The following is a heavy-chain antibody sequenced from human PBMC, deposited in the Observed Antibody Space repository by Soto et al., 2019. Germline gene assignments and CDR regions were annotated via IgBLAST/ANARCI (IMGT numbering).Heavy chain of an antibody. CDR1: GGSISSYY. Sequence: QVQLQESGPGLVKPSETLSLTCTVSGGSISSYYWSWIRQPPGKGLEWIGYIYYNGSTNYNPSLKRRVAISVDTSKNQFSLKRSSVTSADTAVYYCARHGRSSSWDYYCDYWGQGTLVTVSS. D-gene: IGHD6-13*01. CDR2: IYYNGST. J-gene: IGHJ4*02. V-gene: IGHV4-59*08. CDR3: ARHGRSSSWDYYCDY.